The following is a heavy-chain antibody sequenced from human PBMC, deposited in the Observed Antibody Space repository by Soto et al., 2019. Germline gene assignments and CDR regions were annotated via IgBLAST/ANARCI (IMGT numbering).Heavy chain of an antibody. J-gene: IGHJ4*02. CDR1: GFTFSSYW. Sequence: VQLVESGGGLVQPGGSLRLSCAASGFTFSSYWMNWVRQAPGKGLEWVANIKQDGSEKNYVDSVKGRFTISRDNAKNSLYLQMNSLRAEDTAVYYCSRDRAMDDYWGQGTLVTVSS. CDR2: IKQDGSEK. D-gene: IGHD5-18*01. CDR3: SRDRAMDDY. V-gene: IGHV3-7*05.